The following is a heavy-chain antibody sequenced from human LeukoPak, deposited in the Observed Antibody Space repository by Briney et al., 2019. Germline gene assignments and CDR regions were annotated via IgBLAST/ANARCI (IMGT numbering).Heavy chain of an antibody. V-gene: IGHV3-23*01. CDR1: GFTFSSDA. J-gene: IGHJ4*02. CDR3: AKGSGWPYYFDY. CDR2: ISGSGSSA. D-gene: IGHD6-19*01. Sequence: GGSLRLSCAASGFTFSSDAMTWVRQAPGKRLGWVSAISGSGSSAYYTASVKGRFTISTDNSKNTLYLQMNSLRAEDTAVYYCAKGSGWPYYFDYWGQGTLVTVSS.